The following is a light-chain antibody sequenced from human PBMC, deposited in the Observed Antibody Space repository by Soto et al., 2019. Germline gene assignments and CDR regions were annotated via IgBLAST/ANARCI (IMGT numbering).Light chain of an antibody. CDR3: SSYTSSSTYV. V-gene: IGLV2-14*01. J-gene: IGLJ1*01. CDR2: DVS. CDR1: SSDVGGYNY. Sequence: QSVLTQPASVSGSPGQSITISCTGTSSDVGGYNYVSWYQQYPGKVPKLMIYDVSYRPSGVFNRFSGSKSGNTASLTISGLQAEDEADYYCSSYTSSSTYVFGTGTKVTVL.